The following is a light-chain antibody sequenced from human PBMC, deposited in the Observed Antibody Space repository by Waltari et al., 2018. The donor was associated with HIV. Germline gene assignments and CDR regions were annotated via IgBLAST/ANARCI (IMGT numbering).Light chain of an antibody. V-gene: IGKV6-21*01. CDR1: QSIGSS. CDR2: YAS. J-gene: IGKJ1*01. CDR3: LQSSILPWT. Sequence: EIVLTQSPEFQSVTPKEKVTITCRASQSIGSSLHWYQQKPDQSPKLLIRYASQSFSGVPSRFSGSGSGTDFTLTINSLEAEDAATYYCLQSSILPWTFGQGTKVEIK.